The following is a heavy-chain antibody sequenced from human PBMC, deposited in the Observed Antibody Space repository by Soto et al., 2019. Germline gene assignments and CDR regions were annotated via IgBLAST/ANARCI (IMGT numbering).Heavy chain of an antibody. V-gene: IGHV2-26*01. CDR3: ARIQGGSYSGNWFDP. CDR2: IFSNDEK. Sequence: QVTLKESGPVLVKPTETLTLTCTVSGFSLSNARMGVSWIRQPPGKALEWLAHIFSNDEKSYSTSLKSRLTISKDTSKSQVVLTMTNMDPVDTATYYCARIQGGSYSGNWFDPWGQGTLVTVSS. D-gene: IGHD1-26*01. J-gene: IGHJ5*02. CDR1: GFSLSNARMG.